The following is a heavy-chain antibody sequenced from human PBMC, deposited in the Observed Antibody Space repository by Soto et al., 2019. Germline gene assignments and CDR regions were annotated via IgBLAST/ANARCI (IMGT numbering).Heavy chain of an antibody. Sequence: ASVKVSCKASGYTFTSYYMHWVRQAPGQGLEWMGIINPSGGSTSYAQKFQGRVTMTGDTSTSTVYMELSSLRSEDTAVYYCAALAAAEDNWFDPWGQGTLVTVSS. D-gene: IGHD6-13*01. J-gene: IGHJ5*02. CDR1: GYTFTSYY. CDR3: AALAAAEDNWFDP. V-gene: IGHV1-46*01. CDR2: INPSGGST.